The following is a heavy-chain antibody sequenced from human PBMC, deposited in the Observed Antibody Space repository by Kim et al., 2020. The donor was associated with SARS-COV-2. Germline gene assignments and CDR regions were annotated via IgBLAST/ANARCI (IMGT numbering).Heavy chain of an antibody. J-gene: IGHJ4*02. CDR1: GGSFSGYY. D-gene: IGHD3-10*01. V-gene: IGHV4-34*01. CDR3: ARGGRRYYGSGSTFDY. CDR2: INHSGST. Sequence: SETLSLTCAVYGGSFSGYYWSWIRQPPGKGLEWIGEINHSGSTNYNPSLKSRVTISVDTSKNQFSLKLSSVTAADTAVYYCARGGRRYYGSGSTFDYWGQGTLVTVSS.